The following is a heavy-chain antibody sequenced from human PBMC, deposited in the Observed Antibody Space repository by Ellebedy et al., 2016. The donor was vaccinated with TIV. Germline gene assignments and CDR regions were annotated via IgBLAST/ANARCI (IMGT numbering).Heavy chain of an antibody. CDR2: VLSSGYT. CDR1: GGSIGRYF. V-gene: IGHV4-59*01. CDR3: ARGYDNTGFYDCPYDH. J-gene: IGHJ4*02. Sequence: MPGGSLRLSCSVSGGSIGRYFWTWIRQSPEKGLEWIGYVLSSGYTNYNPSLESRVTISIDTSKGQFSLRLTSVTAADTAVYYCARGYDNTGFYDCPYDHWGQGTLVTVSS. D-gene: IGHD2-21*02.